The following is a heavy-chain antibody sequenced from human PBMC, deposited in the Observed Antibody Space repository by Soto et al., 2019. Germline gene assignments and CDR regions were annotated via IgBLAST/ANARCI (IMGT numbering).Heavy chain of an antibody. Sequence: GASVKVSCKASGFTSTGYPIHWVRQVPGHRLEWMGWINAGNGNTKYSQRFQGRVTISRDTSASAADMELSSLRSEDTAVYYCATVITSYYYYGMDVWGQGTTVTVSS. D-gene: IGHD3-22*01. CDR2: INAGNGNT. CDR3: ATVITSYYYYGMDV. V-gene: IGHV1-3*01. CDR1: GFTSTGYP. J-gene: IGHJ6*02.